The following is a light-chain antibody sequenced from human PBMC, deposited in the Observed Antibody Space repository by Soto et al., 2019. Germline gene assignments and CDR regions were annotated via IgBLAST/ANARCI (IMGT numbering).Light chain of an antibody. Sequence: QSALTQPPSASGSPGQSVTISCTGTSSDVGAYNAVSWYQQDPGKAPKLLLYQVTKRPSGVPDRFSASKSGNTASLTVSGLQAADEADYYCSSKAGNLFYVFGTGTNLTVL. CDR2: QVT. CDR3: SSKAGNLFYV. CDR1: SSDVGAYNA. J-gene: IGLJ1*01. V-gene: IGLV2-8*01.